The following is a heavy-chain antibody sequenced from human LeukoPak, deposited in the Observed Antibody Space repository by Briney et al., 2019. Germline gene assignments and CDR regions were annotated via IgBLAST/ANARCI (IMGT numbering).Heavy chain of an antibody. V-gene: IGHV3-15*01. CDR3: TTDWYYYDNSGYYPIF. D-gene: IGHD3-22*01. CDR1: GFPFSDVW. Sequence: GGSLRLSCAASGFPFSDVWMSWVRQAPGKGPEWVGRKSKADGGTADYAAPLKGRFTFSRDDSKNTLYLEVKSLKTEDTAVYYCTTDWYYYDNSGYYPIFWGQGTPVTVSS. J-gene: IGHJ4*02. CDR2: KSKADGGTA.